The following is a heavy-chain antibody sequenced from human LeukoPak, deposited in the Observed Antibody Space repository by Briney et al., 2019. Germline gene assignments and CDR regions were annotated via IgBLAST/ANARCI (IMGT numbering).Heavy chain of an antibody. CDR2: ISAYNGNT. V-gene: IGHV1-18*01. CDR3: ARPRATYDAFDI. D-gene: IGHD1-26*01. Sequence: GASVKVSCKDSGNTFTSFGISWVRQAPGQGLEWMGWISAYNGNTNYAQKLQGRVTMTTDTSTSTAYMELRSLRSDDTAVYYCARPRATYDAFDIWGQGTMVTVSS. J-gene: IGHJ3*02. CDR1: GNTFTSFG.